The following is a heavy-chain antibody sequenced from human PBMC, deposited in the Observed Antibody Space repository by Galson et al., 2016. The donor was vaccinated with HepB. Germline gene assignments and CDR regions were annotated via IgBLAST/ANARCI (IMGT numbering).Heavy chain of an antibody. D-gene: IGHD4-17*01. CDR3: ARRRVTTGAYFDY. CDR1: TDSITIRNYY. Sequence: SETLSLTCTVSTDSITIRNYYWGWVRQPPGQGLEWIGSIYYSGATYYNPSLEGRVTLSADTSKKQFTLRLSSVTAADTAIYYCARRRVTTGAYFDYWGQGILVTVSA. CDR2: IYYSGAT. V-gene: IGHV4-39*01. J-gene: IGHJ4*02.